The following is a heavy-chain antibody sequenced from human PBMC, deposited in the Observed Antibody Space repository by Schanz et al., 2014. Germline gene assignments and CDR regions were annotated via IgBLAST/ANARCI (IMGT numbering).Heavy chain of an antibody. CDR3: ARVKGGFDY. CDR2: ISASGGTT. Sequence: EVQLVESGGGLVKPGGSLRLSCAASGFTFSSYAMTWVRQIPGKGLEWVSAISASGGTTYYADSVKGRFTISRDNAKNSLYLQMNSLRAEDTAVYYCARVKGGFDYWGQGTLVTVSS. V-gene: IGHV3-23*04. D-gene: IGHD3-16*01. J-gene: IGHJ4*02. CDR1: GFTFSSYA.